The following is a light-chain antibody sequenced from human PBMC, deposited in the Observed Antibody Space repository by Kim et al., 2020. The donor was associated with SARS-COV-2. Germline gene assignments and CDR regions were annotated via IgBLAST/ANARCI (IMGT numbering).Light chain of an antibody. V-gene: IGKV3-11*01. J-gene: IGKJ4*01. Sequence: EIVLTQSPATLYLSPGERATLSCRASQSVSSYLAWYQQKPGQAPRLLIYDASNRATGIPARFSGSGSGTDFTLTISSLEPEDFAVYYCQQGSNWPPLSFGGGTKL. CDR3: QQGSNWPPLS. CDR2: DAS. CDR1: QSVSSY.